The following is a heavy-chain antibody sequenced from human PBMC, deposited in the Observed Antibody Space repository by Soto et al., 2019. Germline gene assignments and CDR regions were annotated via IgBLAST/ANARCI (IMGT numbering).Heavy chain of an antibody. V-gene: IGHV3-23*01. CDR2: ISPTGDTT. Sequence: GGSLRLSCAASGFIFSHRGMIWARQAPGKGLEWVSYISPTGDTTHYADSVKGRFTISRDNSRNMLYLQMNSLRAEDTAVYYCAKDYRPGYDFWSGYFLPDYWGQGTLVTVSS. D-gene: IGHD3-3*01. CDR3: AKDYRPGYDFWSGYFLPDY. CDR1: GFIFSHRG. J-gene: IGHJ4*02.